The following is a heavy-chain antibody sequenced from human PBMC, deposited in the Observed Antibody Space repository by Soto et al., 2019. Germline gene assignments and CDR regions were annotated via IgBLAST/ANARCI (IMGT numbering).Heavy chain of an antibody. CDR1: GGSFSGYY. Sequence: SETLSLTCAVYGGSFSGYYWSWIRQPPGKGLEWIGEINHSGSTNYNPSLKSRVTISVDTSKNQFSLKLSSVTAADTAVYYCARRAYSYYYDSSGYYYRVGNWFDPWGQGTLVTVSS. J-gene: IGHJ5*02. D-gene: IGHD3-22*01. CDR2: INHSGST. V-gene: IGHV4-34*01. CDR3: ARRAYSYYYDSSGYYYRVGNWFDP.